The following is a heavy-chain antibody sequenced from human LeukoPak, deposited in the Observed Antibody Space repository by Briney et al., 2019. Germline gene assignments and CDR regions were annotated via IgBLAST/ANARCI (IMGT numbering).Heavy chain of an antibody. CDR2: ITGSSTYT. D-gene: IGHD3-22*01. CDR3: ARVRDSSGYPAASSY. V-gene: IGHV3-11*06. Sequence: GGSLRLSCAASGFTFSDYYMTWIRQAPGKGLEGVSYITGSSTYTNYADSVKGRFAISRDNAKNSLYLQMNSLRAEDTAVYYCARVRDSSGYPAASSYWGQGTLVTVSS. J-gene: IGHJ4*02. CDR1: GFTFSDYY.